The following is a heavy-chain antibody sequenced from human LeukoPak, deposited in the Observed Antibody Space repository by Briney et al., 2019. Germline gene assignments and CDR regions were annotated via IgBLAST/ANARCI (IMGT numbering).Heavy chain of an antibody. CDR2: IWYDGSNK. CDR1: GFTFSSYA. Sequence: PGGSLRLSCAASGFTFSSYAMHWVRQAPGKGLEWVSVIWYDGSNKYYGDSVKGRFTISRDNSKNTLYLQMNSLRAEDTAVYYCARELRTDAFDIWGQGTMVTVSS. CDR3: ARELRTDAFDI. J-gene: IGHJ3*02. V-gene: IGHV3-33*01. D-gene: IGHD3-10*01.